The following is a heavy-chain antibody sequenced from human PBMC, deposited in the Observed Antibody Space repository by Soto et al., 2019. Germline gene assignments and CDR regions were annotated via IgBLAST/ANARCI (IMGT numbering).Heavy chain of an antibody. CDR1: GFTFSSYA. D-gene: IGHD5-12*01. Sequence: EVQLLESGGGLVQPGGSLRLSCAASGFTFSSYAMSWVRQAPGKGLEWVSAISGSGGSTYYADSVKGRFTISRDNSKNTLYLQMNSLIAEDSAVYYCAKYSVGTIRLGYDYWGQGTMVTVSS. CDR3: AKYSVGTIRLGYDY. CDR2: ISGSGGST. V-gene: IGHV3-23*01. J-gene: IGHJ4*02.